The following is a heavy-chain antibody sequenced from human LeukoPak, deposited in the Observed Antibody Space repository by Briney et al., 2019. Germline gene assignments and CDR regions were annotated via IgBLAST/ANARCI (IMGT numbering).Heavy chain of an antibody. CDR3: ARGLNWGSDRGYFDY. CDR2: ISWNSGSI. Sequence: PGRSLRLSCAASGFTFNDYAMHWVRQAPGKGLEWVSGISWNSGSIGYADSVKGRFTISRDNAKNTLYLQMNSLRAEDTAVYYCARGLNWGSDRGYFDYWGQGTLVTVSS. CDR1: GFTFNDYA. V-gene: IGHV3-9*01. D-gene: IGHD7-27*01. J-gene: IGHJ4*02.